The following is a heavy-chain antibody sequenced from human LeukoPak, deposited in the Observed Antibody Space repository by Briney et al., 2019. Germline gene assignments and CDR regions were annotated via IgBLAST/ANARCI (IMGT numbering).Heavy chain of an antibody. CDR1: GYSISSGYY. V-gene: IGHV4-38-2*02. J-gene: IGHJ4*02. CDR2: IYHSGRT. Sequence: PSETLSLTCTVSGYSISSGYYWGWIRQPPGKGLEWIGSIYHSGRTFYNPSLKSRVTISVDTSKNRFSLKLTSVTAADTAVYYCARQRSGPSSYGDLDYWGQGTLVTVSS. CDR3: ARQRSGPSSYGDLDY. D-gene: IGHD4-17*01.